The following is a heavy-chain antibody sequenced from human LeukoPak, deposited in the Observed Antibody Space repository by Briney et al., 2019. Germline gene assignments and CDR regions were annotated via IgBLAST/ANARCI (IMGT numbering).Heavy chain of an antibody. CDR1: GFTVSSNY. CDR3: AGNYYVEYFDI. CDR2: IYSGGST. Sequence: PGGSLRLSCAASGFTVSSNYMSWVRQAPRKGLEWVSVIYSGGSTYYTDSVKGRFTISRDNSKNTLYLQMNSLRAEDTAVYYCAGNYYVEYFDIWGQGTMVTVSS. J-gene: IGHJ3*02. D-gene: IGHD3-10*02. V-gene: IGHV3-66*02.